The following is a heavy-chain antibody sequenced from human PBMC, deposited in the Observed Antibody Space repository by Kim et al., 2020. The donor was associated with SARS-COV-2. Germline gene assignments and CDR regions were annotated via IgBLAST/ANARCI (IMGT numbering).Heavy chain of an antibody. V-gene: IGHV4-59*13. CDR2: IYYSGST. J-gene: IGHJ2*01. CDR3: ARDESSWPPENWYFDL. CDR1: GGSISSYY. Sequence: SETLSLTCTVSGGSISSYYWSWIRQPPGKGLEWIGYIYYSGSTNYNPSLKSRVTISVDTSKNQFSLKLSSVTAADTAVYYCARDESSWPPENWYFDLWGRGTLVTVSS. D-gene: IGHD6-13*01.